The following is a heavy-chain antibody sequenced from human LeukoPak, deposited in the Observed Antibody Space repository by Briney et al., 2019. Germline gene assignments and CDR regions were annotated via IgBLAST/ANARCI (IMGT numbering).Heavy chain of an antibody. CDR2: IIPILGIA. D-gene: IGHD6-25*01. CDR3: ARDAAGLTSPHQIIQDWYDP. Sequence: SVKVSCKASGGTFSSYAISWVRQAPGQGLEWMGRIIPILGIANYAQKFQGRVTITADKSTSTAYMELTSLRSEDTAVYYCARDAAGLTSPHQIIQDWYDPWGQGTLVTVSS. CDR1: GGTFSSYA. J-gene: IGHJ5*02. V-gene: IGHV1-69*04.